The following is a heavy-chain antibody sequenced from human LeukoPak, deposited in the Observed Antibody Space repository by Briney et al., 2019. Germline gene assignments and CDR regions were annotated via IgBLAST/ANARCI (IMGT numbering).Heavy chain of an antibody. CDR3: AKDDGGFNYMDV. CDR2: VSGSGGTT. CDR1: RFTFSNYA. Sequence: PGGSLRLSCAASRFTFSNYAMNWVRQAPGRGLEWVSAVSGSGGTTHYADSVKGRFTISRDNSKNTLYLQLNSLRAEDTAVYYCAKDDGGFNYMDVWGKGTTVTVSS. D-gene: IGHD4-23*01. V-gene: IGHV3-23*01. J-gene: IGHJ6*03.